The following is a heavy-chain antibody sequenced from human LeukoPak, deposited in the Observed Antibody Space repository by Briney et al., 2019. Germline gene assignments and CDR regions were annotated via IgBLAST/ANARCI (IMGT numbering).Heavy chain of an antibody. CDR2: IIPIVGTA. CDR1: GGTFSSYA. Sequence: GASVKVSCKASGGTFSSYAISWVRQAPGQGLEWMGGIIPIVGTANYAQKFQGRVTITTDESTSTAYMELSSLRSEDTAVYYCARSYYDFWSGYWGNWFDPWGQGTLVTVSS. D-gene: IGHD3-3*01. J-gene: IGHJ5*02. V-gene: IGHV1-69*05. CDR3: ARSYYDFWSGYWGNWFDP.